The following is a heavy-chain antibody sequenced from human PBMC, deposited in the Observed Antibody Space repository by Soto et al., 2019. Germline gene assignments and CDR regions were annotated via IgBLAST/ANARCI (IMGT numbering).Heavy chain of an antibody. CDR2: ISGSGGST. J-gene: IGHJ6*03. D-gene: IGHD2-15*01. CDR3: AKDLVAATHYYYYYMDV. CDR1: GFTFSNYG. V-gene: IGHV3-23*01. Sequence: GGSLRLSCAASGFTFSNYGVSWVRQAPGKGLEWVSGISGSGGSTYYADSVKGRFTISRYNSKNKLYLQMKSLRAEDTAVYYCAKDLVAATHYYYYYMDVWGKGTTVTVSS.